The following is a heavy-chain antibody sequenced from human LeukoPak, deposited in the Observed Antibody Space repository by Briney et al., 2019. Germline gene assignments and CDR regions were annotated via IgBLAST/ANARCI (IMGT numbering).Heavy chain of an antibody. CDR2: INPNSGGT. CDR1: GYTFTGYY. V-gene: IGHV1-2*02. CDR3: ARIATGYNWFDP. J-gene: IGHJ5*02. D-gene: IGHD5-24*01. Sequence: GAAVKVSCKASGYTFTGYYMHWVRQAPGQGLEWMGWINPNSGGTNYAQKFQGRVTMTRDTSISTAYMELSRLRSDDTAVYYCARIATGYNWFDPWGQGTLVTVSS.